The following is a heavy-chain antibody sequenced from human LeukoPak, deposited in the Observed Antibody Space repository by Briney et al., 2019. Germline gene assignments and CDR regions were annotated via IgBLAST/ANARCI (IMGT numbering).Heavy chain of an antibody. V-gene: IGHV3-53*01. J-gene: IGHJ6*03. CDR3: ARAQRGDYMDV. CDR2: IYAGGST. D-gene: IGHD6-25*01. CDR1: GFTVSSNY. Sequence: GGSLRLSCAASGFTVSSNYMTWVRQAPGKGLEWVSVIYAGGSTYYPDSVKGRFTISRDNSKNTLYLLMNNLRAEDTAVYYCARAQRGDYMDVWGKGTTVTISS.